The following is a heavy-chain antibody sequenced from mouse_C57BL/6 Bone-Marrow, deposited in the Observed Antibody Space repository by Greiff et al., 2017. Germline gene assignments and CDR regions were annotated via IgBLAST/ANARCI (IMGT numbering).Heavy chain of an antibody. CDR3: ARPAQAHQFAY. V-gene: IGHV1-61*01. CDR2: IYPSASGT. J-gene: IGHJ3*01. CDR1: GYTFTSYW. D-gene: IGHD3-2*02. Sequence: QVQLQQPGAELVRPGSSVKLSCKASGYTFTSYWMEWVKQRPGQGLEWIGNIYPSASGTHYNQKVKDKGTLTGDKSSSTAYMQLSSLTSEDAAVYYCARPAQAHQFAYGGQGTLVTVSA.